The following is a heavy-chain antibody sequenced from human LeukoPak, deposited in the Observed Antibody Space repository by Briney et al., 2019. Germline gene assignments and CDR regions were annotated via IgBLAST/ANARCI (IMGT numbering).Heavy chain of an antibody. D-gene: IGHD4/OR15-4a*01. V-gene: IGHV3-48*02. J-gene: IGHJ5*02. CDR3: AIDLTSEPTP. CDR1: GFTFSSYG. Sequence: GGSLRLSCATSGFTFSSYGMTWVRQAPGKGLEWISYISSTGNTKHYVDSVMGRFTISRDNAKNSVYLQMNSLRDEDTAVYYCAIDLTSEPTPWGQGTLVTVSS. CDR2: ISSTGNTK.